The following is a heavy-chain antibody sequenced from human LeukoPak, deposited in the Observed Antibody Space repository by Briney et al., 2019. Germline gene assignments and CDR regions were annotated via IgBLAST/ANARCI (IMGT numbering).Heavy chain of an antibody. V-gene: IGHV4-59*08. CDR3: ARHLDYDSGGYFYPYFDD. D-gene: IGHD3-22*01. CDR2: FSHSGTT. Sequence: SETVSLTCNVSGYSMGSYYWSWLRQPPGKGLEWIAYFSHSGTTNYNPSLKSRVIISVDTSNHQFSLTLRSVTAADTAVYYCARHLDYDSGGYFYPYFDDWGQGTLVTVSS. CDR1: GYSMGSYY. J-gene: IGHJ4*02.